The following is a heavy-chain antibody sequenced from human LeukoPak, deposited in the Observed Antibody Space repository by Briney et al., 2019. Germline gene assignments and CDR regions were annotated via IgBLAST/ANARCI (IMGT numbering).Heavy chain of an antibody. CDR1: GFTFSSYW. D-gene: IGHD4-17*01. CDR3: ARGRSWYGDHVRYFDY. Sequence: GGSLRLSCAASGFTFSSYWMHWVRHAPGKGLVWVSRINSDGSSTSYADSVKGRFTISRDNAKNTLYLQMNSLRAEDTAVYYCARGRSWYGDHVRYFDYWGQGTLVTVSS. J-gene: IGHJ4*02. CDR2: INSDGSST. V-gene: IGHV3-74*01.